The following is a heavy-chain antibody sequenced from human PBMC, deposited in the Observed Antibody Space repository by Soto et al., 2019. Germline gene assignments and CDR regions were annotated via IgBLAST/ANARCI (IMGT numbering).Heavy chain of an antibody. D-gene: IGHD1-26*01. V-gene: IGHV5-51*01. CDR3: VKDLYSASYSSSYFHH. CDR1: GYSFTTYW. CDR2: IYPGDSDR. Sequence: PGESLEISFRGSGYSFTTYWIGWVRQMRGKALEWVGMIYPGDSDRRYSPSFQGQVTISRDNSENTVHLQINSLRGGDTAVYYCVKDLYSASYSSSYFHHWGQGTLVTVSS. J-gene: IGHJ1*01.